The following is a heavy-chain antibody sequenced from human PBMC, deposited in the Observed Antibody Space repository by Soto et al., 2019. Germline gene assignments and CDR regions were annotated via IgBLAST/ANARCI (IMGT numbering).Heavy chain of an antibody. CDR1: GGSVSSGSYY. Sequence: PSETLSLTFTVSGGSVSSGSYYWSLIRQPPGKGMEWIGYIYNSGSKKYNTSIKSRVTISVDKSKNQFSLKVTSVTAADTAVYYCARVSGHYYYGMDVWGQGTTVTVS. CDR2: IYNSGSK. V-gene: IGHV4-61*01. J-gene: IGHJ6*02. CDR3: ARVSGHYYYGMDV.